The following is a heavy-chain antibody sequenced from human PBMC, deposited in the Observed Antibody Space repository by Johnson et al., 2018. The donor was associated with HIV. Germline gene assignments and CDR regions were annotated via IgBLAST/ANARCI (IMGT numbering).Heavy chain of an antibody. CDR2: ISYDGSNK. Sequence: QVHLVESGGGVVQPGRSLRLSCAASGFTFSSCAMHWVRQAPGKGLEWETIISYDGSNKYYADSVKGRFTISRDNSKNTLYLQMNSLRAEDTALYYCAKGGIATRFFDIWGQGTMVTVSS. CDR1: GFTFSSCA. V-gene: IGHV3-30*04. J-gene: IGHJ3*02. CDR3: AKGGIATRFFDI. D-gene: IGHD6-6*01.